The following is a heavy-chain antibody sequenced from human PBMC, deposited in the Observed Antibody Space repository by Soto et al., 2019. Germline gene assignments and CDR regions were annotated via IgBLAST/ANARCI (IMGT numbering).Heavy chain of an antibody. V-gene: IGHV1-8*01. CDR3: VRGRVMITFGVVIVIDY. Sequence: ASVKVSCKASGYTFTSYDINWVRQATGQGLEWMGWINPNTGYTDYAQKFQDRVTMTGNTSITTAYMELSSLRSDDTAVYYCVRGRVMITFGVVIVIDYWGQGSPVTVSS. CDR2: INPNTGYT. CDR1: GYTFTSYD. J-gene: IGHJ4*02. D-gene: IGHD3-16*02.